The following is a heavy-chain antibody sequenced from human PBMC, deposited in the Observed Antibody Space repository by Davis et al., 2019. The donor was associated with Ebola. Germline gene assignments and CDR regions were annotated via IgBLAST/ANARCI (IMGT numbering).Heavy chain of an antibody. CDR2: INHRGTT. D-gene: IGHD6-19*01. CDR3: AKGSSGWGN. Sequence: PVGSLRLSCVVYRGSLSGDYWSWIRQPPGKGLAWFGEINHRGTTNHNPSLKSRVTLSVDTSKTQFSLNLKSVTVADTAIYYCAKGSSGWGNWGQGTLVTVSS. J-gene: IGHJ4*02. CDR1: RGSLSGDY. V-gene: IGHV4-34*01.